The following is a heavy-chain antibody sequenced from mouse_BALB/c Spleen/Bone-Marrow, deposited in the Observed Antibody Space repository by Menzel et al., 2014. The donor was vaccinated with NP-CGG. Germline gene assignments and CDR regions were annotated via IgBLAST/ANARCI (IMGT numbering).Heavy chain of an antibody. J-gene: IGHJ3*01. CDR2: ISTYSGNT. CDR3: ARSGYGYDWFAY. D-gene: IGHD2-2*01. V-gene: IGHV1-67*01. CDR1: GYTFTDYA. Sequence: QVQLKESGPGLVRPGVSVKISCKGSGYTFTDYAMHWVKRSHAKSLEWIGVISTYSGNTNYNQKFKGKATMTVDKSSITAYMELARLTSEDSTIYYCARSGYGYDWFAYWGQGTLVTVSA.